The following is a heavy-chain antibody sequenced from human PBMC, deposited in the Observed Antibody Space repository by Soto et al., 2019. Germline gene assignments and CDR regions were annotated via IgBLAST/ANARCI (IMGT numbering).Heavy chain of an antibody. D-gene: IGHD4-4*01. CDR1: GFTFSSYA. V-gene: IGHV3-7*01. CDR2: IREDGGER. CDR3: ARPRITVTPPPPADPPKYYYYGMEV. Sequence: EVQLVESGGGLVQPGGSLRLSCAASGFTFSSYAMSWVRQAPGKGLEWVANIREDGGERNFVDTVKGRFTISRDNAMNSLFLQMNSLRAEDTAVYYCARPRITVTPPPPADPPKYYYYGMEVGAKGPRSPSPQ. J-gene: IGHJ6*04.